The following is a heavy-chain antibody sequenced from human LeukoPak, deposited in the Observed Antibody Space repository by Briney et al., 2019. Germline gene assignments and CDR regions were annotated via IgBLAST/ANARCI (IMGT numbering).Heavy chain of an antibody. D-gene: IGHD6-19*01. CDR2: IHYSGST. CDR1: GGSISTYY. CDR3: ARDRGSSGWYDY. Sequence: SETLSLTCTVSGGSISTYYWTWIRQTPGKGLEWIGYIHYSGSTNYNPSLKSRVTISVDTSKNQFSLKLSSVTAADTAVYYCARDRGSSGWYDYWGQGTLVTVSS. J-gene: IGHJ4*02. V-gene: IGHV4-59*01.